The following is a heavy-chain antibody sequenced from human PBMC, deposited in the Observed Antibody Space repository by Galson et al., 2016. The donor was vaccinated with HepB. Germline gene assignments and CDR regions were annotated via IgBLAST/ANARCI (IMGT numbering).Heavy chain of an antibody. J-gene: IGHJ4*03. CDR1: GFSFSTAW. Sequence: SLRLSCAASGFSFSTAWMTWVRQAPGKGLEWICRSKSKTDGGAIDYAAPVRGRFTIPSDDSRDTLFLQMNSLKFEDTAVYYCTVCGLTGDLDYWGRGIRVAVSS. V-gene: IGHV3-15*01. CDR2: SKSKTDGGAI. D-gene: IGHD3-9*01. CDR3: TVCGLTGDLDY.